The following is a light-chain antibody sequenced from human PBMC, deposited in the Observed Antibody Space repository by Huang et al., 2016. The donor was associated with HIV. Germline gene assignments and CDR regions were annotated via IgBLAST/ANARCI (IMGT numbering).Light chain of an antibody. CDR3: QQYNNWPPT. V-gene: IGKV3-15*01. CDR1: QSVSSD. Sequence: EIVMTQSPATLSVSPGERATLSCRASQSVSSDLAWYQQKPGQPPRLLIFGASTRATGVPARFRGSGSGTEFTLTISSLQSEGFAVYYCQQYNNWPPTFGQGTKVEIK. J-gene: IGKJ1*01. CDR2: GAS.